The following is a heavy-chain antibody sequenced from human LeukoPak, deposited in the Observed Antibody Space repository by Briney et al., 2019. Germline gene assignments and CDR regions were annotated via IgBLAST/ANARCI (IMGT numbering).Heavy chain of an antibody. D-gene: IGHD4-11*01. CDR2: IIPISGTA. V-gene: IGHV1-69*01. CDR3: ASPHGYSNYDLLDI. Sequence: SVKVSCKASGGTFSSYAISWVRQAPGQGLEWMGGIIPISGTANYAQKFQGRVTITADESTSTAYMELSSLRSEDTAVYYCASPHGYSNYDLLDIWGQGTMVTVSS. J-gene: IGHJ3*02. CDR1: GGTFSSYA.